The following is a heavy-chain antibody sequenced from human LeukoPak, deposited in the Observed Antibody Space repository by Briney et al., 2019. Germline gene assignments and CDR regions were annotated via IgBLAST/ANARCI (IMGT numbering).Heavy chain of an antibody. D-gene: IGHD5-12*01. Sequence: GGSLRLSCAASGFTFSSYAMSWVRQAPGKGLEWVSAISGSGGSTYYADSVKGRFTISRDNSKNTLYLQMNSLRPEDTAVYYCAKDLIRGYSGYVYAFDIWGQGTMVTVSS. CDR2: ISGSGGST. CDR1: GFTFSSYA. V-gene: IGHV3-23*01. J-gene: IGHJ3*02. CDR3: AKDLIRGYSGYVYAFDI.